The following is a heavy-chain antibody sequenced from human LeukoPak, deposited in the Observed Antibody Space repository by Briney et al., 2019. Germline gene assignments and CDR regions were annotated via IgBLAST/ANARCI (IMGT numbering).Heavy chain of an antibody. J-gene: IGHJ4*02. CDR1: GGSISSYY. D-gene: IGHD3-22*01. Sequence: SETLSLTCTVSGGSISSYYWSWIRQPPGKGLEWVGYIYYSGSTNYNPSLKSRVTISVDTSKNQFSLKLSSVTAADTAVYYCARYGHDSSGYYPIDYWGQGTLVTVSS. V-gene: IGHV4-59*08. CDR2: IYYSGST. CDR3: ARYGHDSSGYYPIDY.